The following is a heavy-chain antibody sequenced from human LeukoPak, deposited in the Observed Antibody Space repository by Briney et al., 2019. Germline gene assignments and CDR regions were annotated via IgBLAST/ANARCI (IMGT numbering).Heavy chain of an antibody. J-gene: IGHJ5*02. CDR3: ARESARIGYSSRGANWFDP. D-gene: IGHD6-13*01. Sequence: ASVKVSCKASGYTFTSYAMHWVRQAPGQRLEWMGWINAGNGNTKYSQKFQGRVTITRDTSASTAYMELSGLRSEDTAVYYCARESARIGYSSRGANWFDPWGQGTLVTVSS. V-gene: IGHV1-3*01. CDR1: GYTFTSYA. CDR2: INAGNGNT.